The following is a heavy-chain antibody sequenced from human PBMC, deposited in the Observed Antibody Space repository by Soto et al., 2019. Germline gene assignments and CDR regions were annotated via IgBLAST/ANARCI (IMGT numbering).Heavy chain of an antibody. D-gene: IGHD3-3*02. Sequence: EVQLVESGGGFVQPQASLRLSCAASGLTFSDHSMDSVRQAPGEGLEWVGRLKHKANSYTTEYAATVKGRFIISRDGLKNAVFLQMDGRKTDDTAVCYCIRARVGSIRSSDYWGQGSLVTVSS. CDR3: IRARVGSIRSSDY. CDR1: GLTFSDHS. J-gene: IGHJ4*02. CDR2: LKHKANSYTT. V-gene: IGHV3-72*01.